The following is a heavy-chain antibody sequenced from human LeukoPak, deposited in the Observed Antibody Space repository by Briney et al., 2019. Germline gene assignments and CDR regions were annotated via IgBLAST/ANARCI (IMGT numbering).Heavy chain of an antibody. CDR1: GFTFSSYA. CDR3: ARGGSYYGSGSYYIYGNWFDP. D-gene: IGHD3-10*01. J-gene: IGHJ5*02. CDR2: ISYDGSNK. V-gene: IGHV3-30-3*01. Sequence: GGSLRLSCAASGFTFSSYAMSWVRQAPGKGLEWVAVISYDGSNKYYADSVKGRFTISRDNSKNTLYLQMNSLRAEDTAVYYCARGGSYYGSGSYYIYGNWFDPWGQGNPGHRLL.